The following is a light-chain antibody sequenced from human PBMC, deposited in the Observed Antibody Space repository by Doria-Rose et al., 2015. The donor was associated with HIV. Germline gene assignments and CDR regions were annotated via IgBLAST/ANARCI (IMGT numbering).Light chain of an antibody. CDR3: QSYDSSLTHVV. CDR1: SSNIGAGYD. V-gene: IGLV1-40*01. J-gene: IGLJ2*01. CDR2: GNN. Sequence: ELTLPPSVSGAPGQRVTISCTGSSSNIGAGYDVHWYQQFPGTAPKLLIYGNNNRPSGVPDRFSGSNSGTSASLAITGLQAEDEADYHCQSYDSSLTHVVFGGGTKLTVL.